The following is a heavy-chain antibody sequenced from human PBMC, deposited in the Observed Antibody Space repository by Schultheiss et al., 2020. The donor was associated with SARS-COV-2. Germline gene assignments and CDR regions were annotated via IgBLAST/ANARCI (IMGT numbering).Heavy chain of an antibody. CDR1: GFTFSNSD. J-gene: IGHJ2*01. CDR3: ARCSGSYHYWYFDL. D-gene: IGHD1-26*01. Sequence: GGSLRLSCAASGFTFSNSDMNWVRQAPGKGLEWVANIKQDGSEKYYVDSVKGRFTISRDNAKNSLYLQMNSLRAEDTAVYYCARCSGSYHYWYFDLWGRGTLVTVSS. CDR2: IKQDGSEK. V-gene: IGHV3-7*01.